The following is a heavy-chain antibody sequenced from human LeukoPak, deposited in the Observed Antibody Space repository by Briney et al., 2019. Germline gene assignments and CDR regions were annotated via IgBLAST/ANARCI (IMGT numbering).Heavy chain of an antibody. CDR3: ASSIRYFDWLPRY. CDR1: GGTFSSYA. Sequence: VKVSCKASGGTFSSYAISWVRQAPGQGLEWMGRIIPILGIANYAQKFQGRVTITADKSTSTAYMELSSLRSEDTAVYYCASSIRYFDWLPRYWGQGTLVTVSS. V-gene: IGHV1-69*10. D-gene: IGHD3-9*01. J-gene: IGHJ4*02. CDR2: IIPILGIA.